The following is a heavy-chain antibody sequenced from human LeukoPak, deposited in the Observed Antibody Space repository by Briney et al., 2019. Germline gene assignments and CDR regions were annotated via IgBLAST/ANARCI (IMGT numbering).Heavy chain of an antibody. V-gene: IGHV3-30*18. J-gene: IGHJ4*02. CDR3: AKDSRYCSGGSCYSGFDY. Sequence: PGGSLRLSCAASGFTFSSYGMHWVRQAPGKGLEWVAVISYDGSNKYYADSVKGRFTIPRDNSKNTLYLQMNSLRAEDTAVYYCAKDSRYCSGGSCYSGFDYWGQGTLVTVSS. CDR1: GFTFSSYG. CDR2: ISYDGSNK. D-gene: IGHD2-15*01.